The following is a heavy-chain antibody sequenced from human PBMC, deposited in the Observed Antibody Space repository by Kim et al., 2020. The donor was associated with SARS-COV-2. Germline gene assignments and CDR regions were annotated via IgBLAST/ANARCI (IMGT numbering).Heavy chain of an antibody. D-gene: IGHD5-18*01. Sequence: YNPSLKSRVTISVDTSKNQFSLKLSSVTAADTAVYYCARASRGYSYGLDYWGQGTLVTVSS. CDR3: ARASRGYSYGLDY. V-gene: IGHV4-34*01. J-gene: IGHJ4*02.